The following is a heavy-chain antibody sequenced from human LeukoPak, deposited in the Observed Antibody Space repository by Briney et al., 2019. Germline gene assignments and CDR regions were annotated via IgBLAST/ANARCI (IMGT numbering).Heavy chain of an antibody. D-gene: IGHD3-16*01. V-gene: IGHV4-39*07. CDR2: INHSGST. CDR1: GGSISGSSYY. CDR3: ASLYY. Sequence: SETLSLTCTVSGGSISGSSYYWGGIRQPPGKGLEWIGEINHSGSTNYNPSLKSRVTISVDTSKNQFSLKLSSVTAADTAVYYCASLYYWGQGTLVTVSS. J-gene: IGHJ4*02.